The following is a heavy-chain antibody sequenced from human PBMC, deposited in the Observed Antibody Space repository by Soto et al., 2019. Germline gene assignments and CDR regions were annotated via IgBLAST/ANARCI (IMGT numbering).Heavy chain of an antibody. Sequence: GGSLRRSCAASGLPFSSYTMSWVRQAPGKGLAWVSAISGSGGSTYYADSVKGRFTISRDNSKNTLYLQMNSLRAEDTAVYYCAKVLATAMVGGDYYYYGMDVWGQGTTVTVSS. V-gene: IGHV3-23*01. D-gene: IGHD5-18*01. CDR1: GLPFSSYT. CDR2: ISGSGGST. J-gene: IGHJ6*02. CDR3: AKVLATAMVGGDYYYYGMDV.